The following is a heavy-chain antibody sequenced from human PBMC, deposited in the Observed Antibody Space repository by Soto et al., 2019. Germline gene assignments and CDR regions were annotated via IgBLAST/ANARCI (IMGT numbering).Heavy chain of an antibody. J-gene: IGHJ4*02. D-gene: IGHD3-9*01. Sequence: GGSLRLSCAASGFTFSRYWINWVRQAPGKGLEWVSSISSSSNHVYYADSVKGRFTISRDNAKNSLYLQMNSLRAEDTAVYYCARTRGIIKAGYYFDYWGQGALVTVSS. CDR1: GFTFSRYW. V-gene: IGHV3-21*01. CDR3: ARTRGIIKAGYYFDY. CDR2: ISSSSNHV.